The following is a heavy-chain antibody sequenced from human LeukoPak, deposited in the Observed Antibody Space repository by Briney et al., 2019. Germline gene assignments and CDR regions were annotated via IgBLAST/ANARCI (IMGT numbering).Heavy chain of an antibody. J-gene: IGHJ4*02. V-gene: IGHV4-34*01. D-gene: IGHD2-15*01. Sequence: SETLSLTCAVHDGSFRGYYWSWIRQPPGKGLEWIGEINHSGSTNYNPSLKSRVTISVDTSKNQFSLKLSSVTAADTAVYYCASLSVVEDYWGQGTLVTVSS. CDR3: ASLSVVEDY. CDR1: DGSFRGYY. CDR2: INHSGST.